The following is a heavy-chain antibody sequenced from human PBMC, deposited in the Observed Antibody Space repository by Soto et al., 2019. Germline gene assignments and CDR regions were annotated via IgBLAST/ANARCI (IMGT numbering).Heavy chain of an antibody. D-gene: IGHD3-16*01. J-gene: IGHJ5*02. CDR1: GGSISSYY. CDR3: ASVMIKFGGTTWFDT. CDR2: IYYSGST. Sequence: PSETLSLTCTVSGGSISSYYWSWIRQPPGKGLEWIGYIYYSGSTNYNPSLKSRVTISVDTSKNQFSLKLSSVTAADTAVYYCASVMIKFGGTTWFDTWGQGTLVTVSS. V-gene: IGHV4-59*01.